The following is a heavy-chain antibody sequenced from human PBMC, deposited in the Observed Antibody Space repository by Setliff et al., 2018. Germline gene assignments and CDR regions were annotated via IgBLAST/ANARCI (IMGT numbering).Heavy chain of an antibody. CDR3: ATYSVGEGGRGH. CDR1: GDSISSTYH. CDR2: IYTSGST. J-gene: IGHJ4*02. D-gene: IGHD3-10*01. V-gene: IGHV4-59*01. Sequence: NPSETLSLTCNVSGDSISSTYHWGWIRQSPGKGLEWIGHIYTSGSTNYNPSLKSRVTISVDTSKNQFSLKLPSVTAADTAMYYCATYSVGEGGRGHWGQGVLVTVSS.